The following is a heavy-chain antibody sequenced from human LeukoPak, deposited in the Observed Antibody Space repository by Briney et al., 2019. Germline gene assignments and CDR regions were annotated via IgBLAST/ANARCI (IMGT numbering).Heavy chain of an antibody. D-gene: IGHD6-19*01. CDR1: GFTFSNSW. CDR2: IKEDGSEK. Sequence: GGSLRLSCAASGFTFSNSWMTWIRQAPGKGLEWVANIKEDGSEKNYVDSVRGRFTISRDNAKNSLYLQMNSLRAEDTAVYYCARDSGWYPVDYWGQGTLVTV. V-gene: IGHV3-7*01. J-gene: IGHJ4*02. CDR3: ARDSGWYPVDY.